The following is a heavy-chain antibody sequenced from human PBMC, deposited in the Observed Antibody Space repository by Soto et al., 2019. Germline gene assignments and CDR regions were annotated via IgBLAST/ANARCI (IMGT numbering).Heavy chain of an antibody. Sequence: QVQLVQSGAEVKKPGASVKVSCKASGYTFTSYGISWVRQAPGQGLEWMGWISAYNGNTNYAQKLQGRVIMTTDTSTSTAYMELRSLRSDDTAVYYCARLSMVRGVITYNWFDPWGQGTLVTVSS. CDR3: ARLSMVRGVITYNWFDP. J-gene: IGHJ5*02. CDR1: GYTFTSYG. CDR2: ISAYNGNT. D-gene: IGHD3-10*01. V-gene: IGHV1-18*01.